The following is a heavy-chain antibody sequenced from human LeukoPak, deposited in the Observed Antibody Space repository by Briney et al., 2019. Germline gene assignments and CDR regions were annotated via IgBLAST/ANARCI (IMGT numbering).Heavy chain of an antibody. V-gene: IGHV3-21*01. CDR2: ISSSSSYT. J-gene: IGHJ3*02. D-gene: IGHD3-10*01. CDR1: GFIFSDYS. CDR3: ASFGSGSNLYAFDI. Sequence: GGSLRLSCAASGFIFSDYSLNWVRKAPGKGLEWVSSISSSSSYTKSADSVEGRFTISRDNAKNSLYLQMNSLRDEDTAVYYCASFGSGSNLYAFDIWGQGTMVTVST.